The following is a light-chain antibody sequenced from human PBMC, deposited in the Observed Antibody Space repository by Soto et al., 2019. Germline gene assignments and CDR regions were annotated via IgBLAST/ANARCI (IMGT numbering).Light chain of an antibody. Sequence: EIVMTPSPATLSVSPGERATLSCRASQSVCSNLAWYQQKPGQAPRLLIYGASTRATGIPARFSGSGSGTEFTLTISSLQSEDFALYYCQQYNNWPPYTFGQGTKLEIK. CDR3: QQYNNWPPYT. J-gene: IGKJ2*01. CDR1: QSVCSN. V-gene: IGKV3-15*01. CDR2: GAS.